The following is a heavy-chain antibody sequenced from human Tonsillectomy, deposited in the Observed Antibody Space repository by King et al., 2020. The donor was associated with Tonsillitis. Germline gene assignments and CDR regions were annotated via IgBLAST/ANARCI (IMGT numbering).Heavy chain of an antibody. CDR2: IYHTGST. CDR3: ARVKEAWDY. V-gene: IGHV4-38-2*02. CDR1: GYSISSGYY. Sequence: VQLQESGPGLVKPSETLSLTCTVSGYSISSGYYWGWIRQPPGKGLEWIGCIYHTGSTYYNPSLKSRVTISVDTSKNQFSLKLSSVTAADTAVYYCARVKEAWDYWGQGTRVTVSS. J-gene: IGHJ4*02.